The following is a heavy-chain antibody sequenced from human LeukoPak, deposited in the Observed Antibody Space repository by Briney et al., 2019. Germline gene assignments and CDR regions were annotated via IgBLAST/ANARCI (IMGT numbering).Heavy chain of an antibody. J-gene: IGHJ4*02. Sequence: ASVKVSCKASGFTFTNYNLHWVRQAPGQGLEWMGGIIPIFGTANYAQKFQGRVTITADKSTSTAYMELSSLRSEDTAVYYCARGRSKMDARDYWGQGTLVTVSS. CDR2: IIPIFGTA. CDR3: ARGRSKMDARDY. D-gene: IGHD5-24*01. V-gene: IGHV1-69*06. CDR1: GFTFTNYN.